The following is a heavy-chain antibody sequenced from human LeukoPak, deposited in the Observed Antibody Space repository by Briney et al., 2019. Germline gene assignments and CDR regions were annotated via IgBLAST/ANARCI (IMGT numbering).Heavy chain of an antibody. CDR3: ANAGARTNWERDTFAY. J-gene: IGHJ4*02. D-gene: IGHD1-1*01. CDR2: IYTGGET. CDR1: GLTFSNNY. Sequence: GGSLRLSCAVSGLTFSNNYMIWVRQAPGKGLEWVSVIYTGGETYYADPVKGRFTISRDNSKSTLYLQMNSLRDEDTALYYCANAGARTNWERDTFAYWGQGTLVTVSS. V-gene: IGHV3-53*01.